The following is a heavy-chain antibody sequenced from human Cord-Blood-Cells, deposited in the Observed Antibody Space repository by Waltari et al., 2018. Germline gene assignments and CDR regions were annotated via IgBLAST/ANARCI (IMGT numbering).Heavy chain of an antibody. CDR1: GFTFSSYS. V-gene: IGHV3-48*02. CDR3: ARDSGYCSGGSCYYDAFDI. Sequence: EVQLVESGGGLVQPGGSLRLSCAASGFTFSSYSMNGVRQAPGKGLEWVSYISSSSSTIYYADSVKGRFTISRDNAKNSLYLQMNSLRDEDTAVYYCARDSGYCSGGSCYYDAFDIWGQGTMVTVSS. D-gene: IGHD2-15*01. CDR2: ISSSSSTI. J-gene: IGHJ3*02.